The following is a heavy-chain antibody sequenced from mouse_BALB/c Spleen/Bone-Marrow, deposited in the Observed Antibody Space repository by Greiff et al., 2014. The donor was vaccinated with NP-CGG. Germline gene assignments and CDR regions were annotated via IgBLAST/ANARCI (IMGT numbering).Heavy chain of an antibody. J-gene: IGHJ1*01. CDR1: GYTFTDYW. Sequence: QVQLQQPGAELAKPGASVKMSCKASGYTFTDYWMHWVKQRPGQGLEWIGYINPSSGYTECNQKFKDKATLTADKSSSTAYMQLNILTSEDSAVYYCARRYGSLWYFEVWGAGTTVTVSS. V-gene: IGHV1-7*01. CDR2: INPSSGYT. CDR3: ARRYGSLWYFEV. D-gene: IGHD1-1*01.